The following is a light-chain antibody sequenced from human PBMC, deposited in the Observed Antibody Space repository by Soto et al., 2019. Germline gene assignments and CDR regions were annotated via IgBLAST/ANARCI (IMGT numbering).Light chain of an antibody. CDR3: CSYAGSSLVV. V-gene: IGLV2-11*01. Sequence: QSALTQPRSVSGSPGQSVTISCTGTSSDVGGYSYVSWYQQHPGKAPKLMIYDVSKRPSGVPDRFSGSKSGNTASLTISGLQAEDEADYYCCSYAGSSLVVFGGGTKLTVL. CDR2: DVS. CDR1: SSDVGGYSY. J-gene: IGLJ2*01.